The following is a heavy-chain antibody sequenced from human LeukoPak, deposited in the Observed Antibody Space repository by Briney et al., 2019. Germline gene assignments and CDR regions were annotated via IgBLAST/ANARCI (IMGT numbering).Heavy chain of an antibody. J-gene: IGHJ4*02. V-gene: IGHV3-7*04. CDR2: IKQDGSEK. CDR3: AREGFSRIAAAGNVLGY. CDR1: GFTFSDYW. Sequence: GGSLRLSCAASGFTFSDYWMIWVRQAPGKGLEWVGNIKQDGSEKRYADSVRGRFTISRDNAQTSLYLQMNSLRAEDTAVYYCAREGFSRIAAAGNVLGYWGQGTLVTVSS. D-gene: IGHD6-13*01.